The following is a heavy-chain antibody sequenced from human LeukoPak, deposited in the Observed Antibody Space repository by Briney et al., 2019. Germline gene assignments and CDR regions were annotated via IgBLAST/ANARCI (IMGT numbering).Heavy chain of an antibody. Sequence: GGSLRLSCVGSGFSFSNYEMNWVRQAPGKGLECLSGISSGAISIYYADSMKGRFTISRDDAKNSVSLQMSSLRADDTAVYYCARERTGDLGEETLFGGAPFDYWGQGTLVTVSS. J-gene: IGHJ4*02. CDR3: ARERTGDLGEETLFGGAPFDY. CDR2: ISSGAISI. D-gene: IGHD3-16*01. CDR1: GFSFSNYE. V-gene: IGHV3-48*03.